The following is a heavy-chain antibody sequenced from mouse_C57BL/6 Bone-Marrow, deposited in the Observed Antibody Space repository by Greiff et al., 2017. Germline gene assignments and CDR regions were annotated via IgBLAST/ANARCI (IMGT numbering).Heavy chain of an antibody. Sequence: EVQWVESGGDLVKPGGSLKLSCAASGFTFSSYGMSWVRQTPDKRLEWVATISSGGSYTYYPDSVKGRFTISRDNAKNTLYLQMSSLKSEDTAMYYCARQRGNYDYWGQGTTLTVSS. D-gene: IGHD2-1*01. CDR1: GFTFSSYG. V-gene: IGHV5-6*01. CDR3: ARQRGNYDY. J-gene: IGHJ2*01. CDR2: ISSGGSYT.